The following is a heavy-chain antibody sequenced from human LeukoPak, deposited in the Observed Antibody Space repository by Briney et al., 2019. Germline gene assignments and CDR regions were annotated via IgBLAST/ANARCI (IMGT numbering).Heavy chain of an antibody. J-gene: IGHJ4*02. CDR2: INWNGDRT. Sequence: GGSLTLSCAASGFAFDDYDMSWVRQVPGRGLEWVSDINWNGDRTAYADSVKGRFTIYKDKAKNSLYLQMNSVRAEDTALYYCARDPNNYGRLDYWGQGTLVAVSS. CDR1: GFAFDDYD. D-gene: IGHD3-16*01. CDR3: ARDPNNYGRLDY. V-gene: IGHV3-20*04.